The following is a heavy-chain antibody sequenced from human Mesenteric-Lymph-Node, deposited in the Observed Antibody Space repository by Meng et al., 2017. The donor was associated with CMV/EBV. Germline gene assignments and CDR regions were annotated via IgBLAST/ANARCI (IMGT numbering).Heavy chain of an antibody. CDR2: INPNSGGT. CDR1: GYTFTGYY. V-gene: IGHV1-2*02. CDR3: ARVRQVGWYSSSWYHYYYYGMDV. J-gene: IGHJ6*02. Sequence: ASVKVSCKASGYTFTGYYMHWVRQAPGQGLEWMGWINPNSGGTNYAQKFQGRVTMTRNTSISTAYMELSSLRSEDTAVYYCARVRQVGWYSSSWYHYYYYGMDVWGQGTTVTVSS. D-gene: IGHD6-13*01.